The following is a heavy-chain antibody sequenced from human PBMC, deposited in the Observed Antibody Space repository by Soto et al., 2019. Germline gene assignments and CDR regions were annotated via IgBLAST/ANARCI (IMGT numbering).Heavy chain of an antibody. CDR1: GGAFNNYV. J-gene: IGHJ6*02. D-gene: IGHD4-4*01. CDR3: ARAGVHSNYESCMDV. Sequence: QVQLVQSGAEVKMPGSSVKVSCRASGGAFNNYVITWVLQAPGQGLECMGGIIPIYGTPNYAQKFRGRATVTADASTTTVYIKVKSLRAEDTAVYYCARAGVHSNYESCMDVWGQGTTVSVSS. CDR2: IIPIYGTP. V-gene: IGHV1-69*01.